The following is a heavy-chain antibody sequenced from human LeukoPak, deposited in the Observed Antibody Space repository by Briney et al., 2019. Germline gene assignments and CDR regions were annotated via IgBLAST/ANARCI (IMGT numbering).Heavy chain of an antibody. Sequence: GGSLRLSCAASGFTFSSYGMHWVRQAPGKGLEWVAFIRYDGSNKYYADSVKGRFTISRDNSKNTLYLQMNSLRAEDTAVYYCAKDEAFGGVIAYYFDYWGQGTLVTVSS. CDR2: IRYDGSNK. D-gene: IGHD3-16*02. V-gene: IGHV3-30*02. CDR1: GFTFSSYG. CDR3: AKDEAFGGVIAYYFDY. J-gene: IGHJ4*02.